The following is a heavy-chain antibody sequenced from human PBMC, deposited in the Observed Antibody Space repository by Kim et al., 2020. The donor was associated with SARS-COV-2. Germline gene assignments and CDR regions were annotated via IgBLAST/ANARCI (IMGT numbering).Heavy chain of an antibody. Sequence: GGSLRLSCAASGFTFTSHWMHWVRQAPGKGLVWVSRINSDGSSTSYADSVKGRFTISRDNAKNTLFLQMNSLRPEGTAEYYCARIRPRVGATNDAFDIWGQGTMVTVS. D-gene: IGHD1-26*01. CDR3: ARIRPRVGATNDAFDI. J-gene: IGHJ3*02. V-gene: IGHV3-74*01. CDR2: INSDGSST. CDR1: GFTFTSHW.